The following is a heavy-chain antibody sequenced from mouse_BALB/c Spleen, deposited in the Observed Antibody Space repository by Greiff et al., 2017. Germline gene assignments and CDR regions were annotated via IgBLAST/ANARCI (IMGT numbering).Heavy chain of an antibody. CDR1: GYAFTNYL. J-gene: IGHJ4*01. D-gene: IGHD1-1*01. V-gene: IGHV1-54*01. CDR2: INPGSGGT. Sequence: QVQLKQSGAELVRPGTSVKVSCKASGYAFTNYLIEWVKQRPGQGLEWIGVINPGSGGTNYNEKFKGKATLTADKSSSTAYMQLSSLTSDDSAVYFCARAGDHYYGSSYAMDYWGQGTSVTVSS. CDR3: ARAGDHYYGSSYAMDY.